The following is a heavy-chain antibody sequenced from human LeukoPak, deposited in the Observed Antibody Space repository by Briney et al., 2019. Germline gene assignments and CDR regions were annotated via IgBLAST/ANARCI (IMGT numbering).Heavy chain of an antibody. D-gene: IGHD3-16*01. CDR3: ARGVGALGY. CDR2: IYYRGNT. Sequence: SETPSLTCTVSGGSITNYYWSWIRQPPGRGLEWIGYIYYRGNTYYNASLKSRVTISVDTSQNEVSLNLTSVTAADTAVYYCARGVGALGYWGQGTLVTVSS. CDR1: GGSITNYY. V-gene: IGHV4-59*01. J-gene: IGHJ4*02.